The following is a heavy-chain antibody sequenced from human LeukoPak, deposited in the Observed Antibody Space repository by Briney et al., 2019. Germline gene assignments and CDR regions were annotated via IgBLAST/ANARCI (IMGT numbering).Heavy chain of an antibody. D-gene: IGHD3-3*01. J-gene: IGHJ3*02. CDR3: ARREPYYDFWSGNAFDI. CDR2: IYHSGST. CDR1: GYSISSGYY. Sequence: PSETLSLTCAVSGYSISSGYYWGWIRQPPGKGLEWIGSIYHSGSTYYNPSLKSRVTISVNTSKNQFSLKLSSVTAADTAVYHCARREPYYDFWSGNAFDIWGQGTMVTVSS. V-gene: IGHV4-38-2*01.